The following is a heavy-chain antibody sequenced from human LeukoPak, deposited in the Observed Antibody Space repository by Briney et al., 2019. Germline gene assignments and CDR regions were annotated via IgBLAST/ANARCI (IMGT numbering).Heavy chain of an antibody. CDR1: GFTFSNYN. CDR2: ICSRGSYT. V-gene: IGHV3-21*06. Sequence: GGSLRLSCAPSGFTFSNYNMNWVREAPGKGVEWVSHICSRGSYTYYPDAVKGHFTISRDNDKNSLYLQMNTLRAEDTAVYYCARIDAFDIWGQGTMVTVSS. CDR3: ARIDAFDI. J-gene: IGHJ3*02.